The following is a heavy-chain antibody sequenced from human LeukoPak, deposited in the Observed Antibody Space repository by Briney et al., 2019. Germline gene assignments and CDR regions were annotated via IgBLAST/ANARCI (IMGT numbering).Heavy chain of an antibody. CDR3: ARYGVPAPGENWFDP. CDR1: GGSISSYY. J-gene: IGHJ5*02. V-gene: IGHV4-59*01. Sequence: KPSETLSLTCTVSGGSISSYYWSWIRQPPGKGLEWIGYIYYSGSTNYNPSLKSRVTISVDTSKNQFSLKLSSVTAADTAVYYCARYGVPAPGENWFDPWGQGTLVTVSS. CDR2: IYYSGST. D-gene: IGHD2-2*01.